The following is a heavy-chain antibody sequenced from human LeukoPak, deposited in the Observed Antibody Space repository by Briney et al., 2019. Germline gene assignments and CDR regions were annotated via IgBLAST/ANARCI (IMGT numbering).Heavy chain of an antibody. V-gene: IGHV1-18*01. CDR1: GYTFTSYG. J-gene: IGHJ4*02. Sequence: GASVKISCKASGYTFTSYGISWVRQAPGQGLEWMGWIIAYNGNTNYAQKLQGRVTMTTDTSTSTAYMELRSLRSDDTAVYYCARDYIVFWDGSGSPGDYWGQGTLVTVSS. CDR3: ARDYIVFWDGSGSPGDY. CDR2: IIAYNGNT. D-gene: IGHD3-10*01.